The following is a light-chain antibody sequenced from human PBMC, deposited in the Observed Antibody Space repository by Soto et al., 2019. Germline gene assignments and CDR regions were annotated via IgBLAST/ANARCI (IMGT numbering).Light chain of an antibody. J-gene: IGKJ1*01. CDR1: QSVTKY. CDR3: QHYYTSYTT. V-gene: IGKV3-11*01. Sequence: EIMLTQSPVTLSSSPGERATLSCRASQSVTKYLAWYQQKPGQAPRLLIYDASNRATGIPARFSGSGSGTDFTLTISRLEPEDFAVYYCQHYYTSYTTFGQGTKVDIK. CDR2: DAS.